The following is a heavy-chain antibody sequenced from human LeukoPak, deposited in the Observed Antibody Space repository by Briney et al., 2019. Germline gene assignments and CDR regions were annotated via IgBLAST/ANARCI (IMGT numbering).Heavy chain of an antibody. D-gene: IGHD3-10*02. V-gene: IGHV3-23*01. CDR1: GFTFSSYW. J-gene: IGHJ6*04. CDR2: ISGSGGST. Sequence: GGSLRLSCAASGFTFSSYWMSWVRQAPGKGLEWVSAISGSGGSTYYADSVKGRFTISRDNAKNSLYLQMNSLRAEDTAVYYCAELGITMIGGVWGKGTTVTISS. CDR3: AELGITMIGGV.